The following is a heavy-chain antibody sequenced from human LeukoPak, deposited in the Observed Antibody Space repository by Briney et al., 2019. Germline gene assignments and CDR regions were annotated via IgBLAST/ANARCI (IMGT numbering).Heavy chain of an antibody. CDR3: AKRGRGKVGAVDY. V-gene: IGHV3-21*01. J-gene: IGHJ4*02. CDR2: ISSSSSYI. D-gene: IGHD1-26*01. CDR1: GFTFSSYS. Sequence: PGGSLGLSCAASGFTFSSYSMNWVRQAPGKGLEWVSSISSSSSYIYYADSVKGRFTIFRDNSKNTLYLQMNSLRAEDTALYYCAKRGRGKVGAVDYWGQGTLVTVSS.